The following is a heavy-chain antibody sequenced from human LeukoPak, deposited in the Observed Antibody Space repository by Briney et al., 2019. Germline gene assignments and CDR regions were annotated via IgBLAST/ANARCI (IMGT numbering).Heavy chain of an antibody. CDR2: INTDSGKA. J-gene: IGHJ3*02. Sequence: GASVKVSCKASGYIFNSQGMNWVRQAPGQGLELMGWINTDSGKATYAQGFTGRFVFSLDSSVSTIYLQISDLMPEDTAKYYCAREILRFDIWGQGTTVTVSS. CDR3: AREILRFDI. V-gene: IGHV7-4-1*02. CDR1: GYIFNSQG.